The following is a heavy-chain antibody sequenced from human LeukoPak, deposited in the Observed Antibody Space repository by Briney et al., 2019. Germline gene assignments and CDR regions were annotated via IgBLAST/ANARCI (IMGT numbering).Heavy chain of an antibody. CDR3: ARAVAVAGTFKFDF. J-gene: IGHJ4*02. CDR1: GGSISGNY. V-gene: IGHV4-59*01. CDR2: VFYTGST. Sequence: SETLSLTCTVSGGSISGNYWTWIRQPPGKGLDYIGHVFYTGSTNYSPSLKSRVTISIDTSKSHFSLKLTSVTAADTAVYYCARAVAVAGTFKFDFWGQGTLATVSS. D-gene: IGHD6-19*01.